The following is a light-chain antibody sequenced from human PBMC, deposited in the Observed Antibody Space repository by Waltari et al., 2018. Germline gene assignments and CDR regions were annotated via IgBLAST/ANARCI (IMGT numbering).Light chain of an antibody. Sequence: EVILTQSPDTLSLSPGARATLSCRASPNITNNYLAWYQQKPGLAPRLLIYDSSSRPTGVPDRFSGSGSGTDFTLTIGRLEPEDYAVYYCQQYENSPLTFGGGTQVETK. V-gene: IGKV3-20*01. CDR2: DSS. J-gene: IGKJ4*01. CDR1: PNITNNY. CDR3: QQYENSPLT.